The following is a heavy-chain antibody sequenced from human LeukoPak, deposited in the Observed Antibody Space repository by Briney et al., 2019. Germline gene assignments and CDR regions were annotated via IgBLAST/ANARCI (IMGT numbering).Heavy chain of an antibody. CDR2: ISAYNSNT. Sequence: ASVKVSCEASGYTFTSYGITWMRQAPGQGLELMGWISAYNSNTNSSQKDQGRVTMTRDTSTSTVYMELRSLKADDTAVYYCARGLDSGSPPLGTFEIWGQGTMVTVSS. CDR1: GYTFTSYG. J-gene: IGHJ3*02. D-gene: IGHD1-26*01. V-gene: IGHV1-18*01. CDR3: ARGLDSGSPPLGTFEI.